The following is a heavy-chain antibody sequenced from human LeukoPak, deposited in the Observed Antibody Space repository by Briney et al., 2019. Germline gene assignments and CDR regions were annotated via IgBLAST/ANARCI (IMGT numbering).Heavy chain of an antibody. CDR3: ARGGYYYDSSGSPFDS. CDR2: SRNRAKNHST. V-gene: IGHV3-72*01. Sequence: GGSLRLSCAASRFTFSDHYMDWVRQAPGKGLEWVGRSRNRAKNHSTEYAASVKGRFTISRDDSKNSLYLQMNSLKIEDTAVYYCARGGYYYDSSGSPFDSWGQGTLVTVSS. CDR1: RFTFSDHY. D-gene: IGHD3-22*01. J-gene: IGHJ4*02.